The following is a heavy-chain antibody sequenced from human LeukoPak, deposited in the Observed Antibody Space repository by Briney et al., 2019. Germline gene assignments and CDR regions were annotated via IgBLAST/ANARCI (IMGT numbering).Heavy chain of an antibody. Sequence: GGSLRLSCAASGFTFSSYGMHWVRQAPGKGLEWVAFIRYDGSNKYYPDSVKGRFTISRDNSKSTLYLQMNSLRAAGTAVYYCARAPRYYDSSGYYAFDYWGQGTLVTVSS. CDR1: GFTFSSYG. V-gene: IGHV3-30*02. CDR3: ARAPRYYDSSGYYAFDY. J-gene: IGHJ4*02. D-gene: IGHD3-22*01. CDR2: IRYDGSNK.